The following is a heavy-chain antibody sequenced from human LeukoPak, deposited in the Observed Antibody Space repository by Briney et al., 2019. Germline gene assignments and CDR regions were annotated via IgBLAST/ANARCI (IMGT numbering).Heavy chain of an antibody. CDR1: GFTFRNYW. Sequence: GGSLRLSCAASGFTFRNYWMSWVRLAPGKGLEGVANIKQDGSEKYHVDSVKDRFTISRDNAKNSLYLQMYSLRAEDTAVYYCATSPVRHYAADCWGQGTLVTVSS. CDR3: ATSPVRHYAADC. J-gene: IGHJ4*02. CDR2: IKQDGSEK. D-gene: IGHD2-2*01. V-gene: IGHV3-7*05.